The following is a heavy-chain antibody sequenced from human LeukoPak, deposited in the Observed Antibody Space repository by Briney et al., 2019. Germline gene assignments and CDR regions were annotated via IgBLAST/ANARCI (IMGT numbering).Heavy chain of an antibody. J-gene: IGHJ3*02. Sequence: PSETLSLTCAIYGGSFSGYYWSWIRQPPGKGLEWIGEINHSGSTNYNPSLKSRVTISVDTSKNQFSLKLSSVTAADAAVYYCARVSQYCTGGTCYSHDAFDIWGQGTMVTVSS. CDR2: INHSGST. V-gene: IGHV4-34*01. CDR1: GGSFSGYY. D-gene: IGHD2-15*01. CDR3: ARVSQYCTGGTCYSHDAFDI.